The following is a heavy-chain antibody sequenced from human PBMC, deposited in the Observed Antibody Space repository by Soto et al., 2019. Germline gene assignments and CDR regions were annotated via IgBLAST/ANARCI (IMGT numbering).Heavy chain of an antibody. CDR1: GGTFSSYA. Sequence: QVQLVQSGAEVKKPGSSVKVSCKASGGTFSSYAISWVRQAPGQGLEWMGGIIPIFGTANYAQKFQGRVTITGEKPRSTAYRELSSRRSEHTAVYYWARDQHGHRGTTPHYDGMDVWGKGTTVTVSP. CDR3: ARDQHGHRGTTPHYDGMDV. CDR2: IIPIFGTA. D-gene: IGHD3-16*01. V-gene: IGHV1-69*06. J-gene: IGHJ6*04.